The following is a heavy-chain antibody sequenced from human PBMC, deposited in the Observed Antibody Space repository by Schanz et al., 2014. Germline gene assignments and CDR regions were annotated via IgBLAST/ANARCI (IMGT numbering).Heavy chain of an antibody. CDR3: ARDLISSGWYA. J-gene: IGHJ4*02. CDR2: ISSSSDYI. Sequence: DVQLLESGGGLVQPGESLRLSCAASGFTFTTYAMTWVRQAPGKGLEWVSFISSSSDYINYADSVKGRFTISRDNAKNSLYLQMNSLRVEDTAVYYCARDLISSGWYAWGQGTLVTVSS. D-gene: IGHD6-19*01. V-gene: IGHV3-21*04. CDR1: GFTFTTYA.